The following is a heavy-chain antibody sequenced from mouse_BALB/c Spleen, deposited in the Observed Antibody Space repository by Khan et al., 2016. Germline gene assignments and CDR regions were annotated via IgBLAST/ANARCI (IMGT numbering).Heavy chain of an antibody. D-gene: IGHD1-1*01. J-gene: IGHJ3*01. CDR3: AREVDYYYGSSYPFAY. Sequence: HIQLVQSGPELKKPGETVKISCKASGYTFTNYGMNWVKQAPGKGLKWMGWINTNTGEPTYAEEFKGRFAFSLETSASTAYLQINNLKNEDTATYFCAREVDYYYGSSYPFAYWGQGTLVTVSA. CDR1: GYTFTNYG. V-gene: IGHV9-3*02. CDR2: INTNTGEP.